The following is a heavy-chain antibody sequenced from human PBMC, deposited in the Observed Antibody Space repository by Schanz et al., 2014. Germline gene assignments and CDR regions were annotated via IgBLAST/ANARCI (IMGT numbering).Heavy chain of an antibody. CDR2: IYHSGSP. J-gene: IGHJ4*02. CDR3: ARQGDVYRLDY. V-gene: IGHV4-59*08. Sequence: QVQLQESGPGLVKPSETLSLTCTVSGASISFYDWNWIRQSPGKGLEWIGYIYHSGSPIYNPSLQGRVTISIDTPKTQFSLKMESVPAADTAMYFCARQGDVYRLDYWGQGTLVTVTS. D-gene: IGHD1-26*01. CDR1: GASISFYD.